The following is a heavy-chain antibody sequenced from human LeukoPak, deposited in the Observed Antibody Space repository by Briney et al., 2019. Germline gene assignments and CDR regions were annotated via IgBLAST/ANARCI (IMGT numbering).Heavy chain of an antibody. CDR2: IYYSGTT. D-gene: IGHD2-2*01. V-gene: IGHV4-59*01. J-gene: IGHJ5*02. CDR3: ARVIGYCSSTSCPGGFDP. CDR1: GGSISSFY. Sequence: SETLSLTCTVSGGSISSFYWSWIRQSPGKGLEWIGHIYYSGTTKYNPSLKSRVTMSVDTSKSQFSLKLSSVTAADTAVYYCARVIGYCSSTSCPGGFDPWGQGTVVTDSS.